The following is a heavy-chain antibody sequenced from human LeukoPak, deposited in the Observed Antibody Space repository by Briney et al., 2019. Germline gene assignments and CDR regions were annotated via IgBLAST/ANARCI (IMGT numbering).Heavy chain of an antibody. V-gene: IGHV4-59*08. CDR2: IYYSGST. Sequence: SETLSLTCTVSGGSISYYYWSWIRQPPGKGLEWIGYIYYSGSTKYNPSLKSQITISVDTSKNQFSLKLSSVTAADTAVYYCAKAAGYSDSWIDYWGQGTLVTVSS. CDR1: GGSISYYY. J-gene: IGHJ4*02. CDR3: AKAAGYSDSWIDY. D-gene: IGHD6-13*01.